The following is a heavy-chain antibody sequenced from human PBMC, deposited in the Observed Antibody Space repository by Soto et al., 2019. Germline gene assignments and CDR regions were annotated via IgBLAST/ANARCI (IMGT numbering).Heavy chain of an antibody. CDR1: GFTFSSYS. CDR3: VREGETATNKGIGSY. J-gene: IGHJ4*02. V-gene: IGHV3-48*01. Sequence: PGGSLRLSCAASGFTFSSYSMNWVRQAPGKGLEWVSYISSSSSTIYYADSVKGRFTISRDNAKNSLYLQMNSLRAEDTAVYYWVREGETATNKGIGSYWGQGTLVTVSS. D-gene: IGHD6-25*01. CDR2: ISSSSSTI.